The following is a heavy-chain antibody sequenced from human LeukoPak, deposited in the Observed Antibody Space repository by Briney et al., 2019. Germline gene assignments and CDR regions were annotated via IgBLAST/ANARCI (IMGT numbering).Heavy chain of an antibody. D-gene: IGHD3-10*02. J-gene: IGHJ6*04. Sequence: PGGSLRLSCAASGFTFSSYAMSWVRQAPGKGLEWVSYISSSGSTVYYADSVKGRFTISRDNAKNSLYLQMNSLRAEDTAVYYCAELGITMIGGVWGKGTTVTISS. CDR1: GFTFSSYA. V-gene: IGHV3-48*03. CDR3: AELGITMIGGV. CDR2: ISSSGSTV.